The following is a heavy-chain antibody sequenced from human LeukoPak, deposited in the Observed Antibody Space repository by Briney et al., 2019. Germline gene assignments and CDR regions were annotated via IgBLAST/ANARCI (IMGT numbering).Heavy chain of an antibody. Sequence: PGGSLRLSCAASGFTVSSNYMSWVRQAPGKGLEWVSVIYSGGSTYYADSVKGRFTISRDNSKNTLYLQMNSLRAEDTAVYYCARDSARGYGYSSSWNFDYWGQGTLVTVSS. CDR3: ARDSARGYGYSSSWNFDY. CDR2: IYSGGST. D-gene: IGHD6-13*01. V-gene: IGHV3-53*01. CDR1: GFTVSSNY. J-gene: IGHJ4*02.